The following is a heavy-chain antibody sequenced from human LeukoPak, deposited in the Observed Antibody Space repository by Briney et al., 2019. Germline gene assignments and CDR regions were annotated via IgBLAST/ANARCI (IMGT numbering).Heavy chain of an antibody. V-gene: IGHV4-59*12. CDR1: GGSISSYY. D-gene: IGHD5-18*01. J-gene: IGHJ4*02. CDR3: ARAGGYGLIDY. Sequence: SETLSLTCTVSGGSISSYYWSWIRQPPGKGLEWIGSIYHGGTTYSGSTYYNPSLKSRVTISLDTSKNQFSLKVGSMTAADTAVYYCARAGGYGLIDYWGQGTMVTVSS. CDR2: IYHGGTTYSGST.